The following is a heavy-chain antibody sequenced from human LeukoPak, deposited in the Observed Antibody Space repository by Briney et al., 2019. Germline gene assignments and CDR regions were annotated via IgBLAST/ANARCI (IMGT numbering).Heavy chain of an antibody. CDR3: ARRRGYSGYDLDY. CDR2: ISYDGSNK. D-gene: IGHD5-12*01. J-gene: IGHJ4*02. CDR1: GFTFSSYA. Sequence: GGSLRLSCAASGFTFSSYAMHWIRQAPGKGLEWVAVISYDGSNKYYAASVKGRFTISRDNSKNTLYLQMNSLRAEDTAVYYCARRRGYSGYDLDYWGQGTLVTVSS. V-gene: IGHV3-30-3*01.